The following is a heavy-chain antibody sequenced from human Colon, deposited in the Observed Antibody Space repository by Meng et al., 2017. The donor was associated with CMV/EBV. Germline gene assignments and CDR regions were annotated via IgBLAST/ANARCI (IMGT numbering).Heavy chain of an antibody. CDR2: ISYSGNT. J-gene: IGHJ4*02. D-gene: IGHD6-19*01. CDR3: ARESSGWSTGVDY. Sequence: TCSVSGGSVNNGSYYWTWIRQPPGKGLEWIGYISYSGNTNYNPSLKSRVTISVDTSRNQFSLKLTSVSAADTATYYCARESSGWSTGVDYWGQGTLVT. V-gene: IGHV4-61*01. CDR1: GGSVNNGSYY.